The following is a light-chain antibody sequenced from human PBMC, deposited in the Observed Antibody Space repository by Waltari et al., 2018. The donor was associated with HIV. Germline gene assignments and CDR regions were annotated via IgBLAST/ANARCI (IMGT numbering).Light chain of an antibody. Sequence: QAVVTQEPSLTVSPGGTVTPPCCSRLGAVTSGHYPYWFQQKPGQAPRTLIYDTSNKHSWTPARFSGSLLGGKAALTLSGAQPEDEAEYYCLLSYSGARQGVFGGGTKLTVL. CDR2: DTS. CDR3: LLSYSGARQGV. V-gene: IGLV7-46*01. J-gene: IGLJ2*01. CDR1: LGAVTSGHY.